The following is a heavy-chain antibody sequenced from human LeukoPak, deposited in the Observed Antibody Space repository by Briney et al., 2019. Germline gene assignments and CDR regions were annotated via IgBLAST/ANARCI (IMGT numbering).Heavy chain of an antibody. V-gene: IGHV3-30*18. J-gene: IGHJ4*02. Sequence: GRSLRLSCAASGFTFSSFGMHWVRQAPGKGLEWVTVISYDGSKKYYADSVEGRFTISRDNSKNTLYLQMNSLRAEDTAVYYCAKEPAAGGPQDYWGQGTLVTVPP. CDR2: ISYDGSKK. D-gene: IGHD6-13*01. CDR3: AKEPAAGGPQDY. CDR1: GFTFSSFG.